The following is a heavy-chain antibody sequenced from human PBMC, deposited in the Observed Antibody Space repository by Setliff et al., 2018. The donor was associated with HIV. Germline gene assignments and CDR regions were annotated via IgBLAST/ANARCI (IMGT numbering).Heavy chain of an antibody. V-gene: IGHV4-34*01. CDR1: GGSFSGYY. D-gene: IGHD3-10*01. CDR2: INHSGST. Sequence: PSETLSLTCAVYGGSFSGYYWSWIRQPPGKGLEWIGEINHSGSTNYNPSLKSRVTISVDTSKNQFSLKLSSVTATDTAVYYCARDAGPHYGSGPPLEYWGQGIQVTVSS. CDR3: ARDAGPHYGSGPPLEY. J-gene: IGHJ4*02.